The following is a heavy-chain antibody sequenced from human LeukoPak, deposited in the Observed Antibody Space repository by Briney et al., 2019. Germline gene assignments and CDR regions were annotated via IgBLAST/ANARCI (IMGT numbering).Heavy chain of an antibody. D-gene: IGHD3-10*01. CDR2: IIPIFGTA. J-gene: IGHJ6*03. V-gene: IGHV1-69*13. CDR1: GGTFSSYA. CDR3: ARGPYGSGSQYYYYYYYMDV. Sequence: SVKVSCKASGGTFSSYAISWVRQAPGQGLEWMGGIIPIFGTANYAQKFQGRVTITADESTSTAYMELSSLRSEDTAVYYCARGPYGSGSQYYYYYYYMDVWGKGTTVTISS.